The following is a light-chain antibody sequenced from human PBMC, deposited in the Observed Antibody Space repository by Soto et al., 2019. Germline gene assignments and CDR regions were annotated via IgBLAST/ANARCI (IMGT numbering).Light chain of an antibody. CDR3: LQDYNYPFT. J-gene: IGKJ2*01. Sequence: AIHMTQSPSSLSASVGDRVTITCRASQDIRKDLAWYQQKPGKAPQILIYGASTLQTGVASRFSGSGSATDFTLTIRSLQPEDSAAYYCLQDYNYPFTFGQGTKVDIK. V-gene: IGKV1-6*01. CDR1: QDIRKD. CDR2: GAS.